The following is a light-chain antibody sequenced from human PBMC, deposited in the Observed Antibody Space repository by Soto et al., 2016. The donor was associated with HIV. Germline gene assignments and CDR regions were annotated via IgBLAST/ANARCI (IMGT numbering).Light chain of an antibody. CDR3: RQYDSEYIT. CDR1: QSISGR. V-gene: IGKV1-5*03. CDR2: KAS. Sequence: DIQLTQSPSTLSASVGDRVTITCRASQSISGRLAWYQQKPGKAPEVLIYKASALHVGVPSRFSGSESGTEFTLTITSLQPDDFATYYCRQYDSEYITFGPGTKVDL. J-gene: IGKJ3*01.